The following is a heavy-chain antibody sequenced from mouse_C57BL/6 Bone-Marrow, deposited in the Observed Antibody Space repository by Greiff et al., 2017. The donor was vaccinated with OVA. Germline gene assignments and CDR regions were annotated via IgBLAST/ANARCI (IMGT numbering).Heavy chain of an antibody. Sequence: VQLQQSGAELVKPGASVKLSCKASGYTFTSYWMHWVKQRPGQGLEWIGMILPNSGSTNYNEKFKSKATLTVDKSSSTAYMQLSSLTSEDSAVYYCARYGSSYWYFDVWGTGTTVTVSS. CDR2: ILPNSGST. V-gene: IGHV1-64*01. D-gene: IGHD1-1*01. J-gene: IGHJ1*03. CDR1: GYTFTSYW. CDR3: ARYGSSYWYFDV.